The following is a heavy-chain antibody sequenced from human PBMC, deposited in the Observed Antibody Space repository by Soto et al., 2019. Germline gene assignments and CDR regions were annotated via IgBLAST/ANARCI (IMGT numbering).Heavy chain of an antibody. D-gene: IGHD3-9*01. CDR2: ISYDGSNK. CDR1: GFTFSSYA. V-gene: IGHV3-30-3*01. CDR3: ARDLVGMDV. J-gene: IGHJ6*02. Sequence: PGGSLRLSCAASGFTFSSYAMHWVRQAPGKGLEWVAVISYDGSNKYYADSVKGRFTISRDNSKNTLYLQMNSLRAEDTAVYYCARDLVGMDVWGQGTTVTVSS.